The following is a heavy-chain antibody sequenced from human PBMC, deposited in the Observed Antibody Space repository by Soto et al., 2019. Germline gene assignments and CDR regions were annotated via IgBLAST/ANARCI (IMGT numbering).Heavy chain of an antibody. V-gene: IGHV3-23*01. D-gene: IGHD1-1*01. CDR1: GFTFSSYA. Sequence: GGSLRLSCAASGFTFSSYAMSWVRQAPGKGLEWVSAISGSGGSTYYADSVKGRFTISRDTSKNTLYLDMYDLRAEDTAEYYCARVPGTYHNVPIFDQWGQGTLVTVSS. CDR2: ISGSGGST. CDR3: ARVPGTYHNVPIFDQ. J-gene: IGHJ4*02.